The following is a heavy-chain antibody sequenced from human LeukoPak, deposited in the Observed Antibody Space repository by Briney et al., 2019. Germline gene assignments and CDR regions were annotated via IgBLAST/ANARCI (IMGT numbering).Heavy chain of an antibody. V-gene: IGHV4-61*08. Sequence: SETLSLTCTVSGGSISSGGYYWNWLRQHPGEGLEWIGYIYYSGTTDYNPSLKSRVTISLDTSKNQISLKLSSVTAADTAVYFCARHAKTYYYDSSGFYFDYWGQGTLVTVSS. CDR3: ARHAKTYYYDSSGFYFDY. J-gene: IGHJ4*02. CDR1: GGSISSGGYY. D-gene: IGHD3-22*01. CDR2: IYYSGTT.